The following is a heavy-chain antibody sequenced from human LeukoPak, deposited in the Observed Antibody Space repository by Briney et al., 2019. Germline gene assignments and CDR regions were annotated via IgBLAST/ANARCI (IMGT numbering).Heavy chain of an antibody. CDR3: ATPTPGAYGDPIPGFDY. J-gene: IGHJ4*02. CDR1: GYTLTELS. V-gene: IGHV1-24*01. Sequence: ASVKVSCKVSGYTLTELSMHWVRQAPGKGLEWMGGFDPEDGETIYAQKFQGRVTMTEGTSTDTAYMELSSLRSEDTAVYYCATPTPGAYGDPIPGFDYWGQGTLVTVSS. D-gene: IGHD4-17*01. CDR2: FDPEDGET.